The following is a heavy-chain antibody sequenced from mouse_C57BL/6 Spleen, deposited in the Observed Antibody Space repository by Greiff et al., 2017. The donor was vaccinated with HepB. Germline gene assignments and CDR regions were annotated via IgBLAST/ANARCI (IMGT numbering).Heavy chain of an antibody. CDR3: ARTYGNPSWFAY. CDR1: GYTFTSYG. D-gene: IGHD2-1*01. Sequence: VQLQQSGAELARPGASVKLSCKASGYTFTSYGISWVKQRTGQGLEWIGEIYPRSGNTYYNEKFKGKATLTADKSSSTSYMELRSLTSEDSAVYCWARTYGNPSWFAYWGQGTLVTVSA. J-gene: IGHJ3*01. V-gene: IGHV1-81*01. CDR2: IYPRSGNT.